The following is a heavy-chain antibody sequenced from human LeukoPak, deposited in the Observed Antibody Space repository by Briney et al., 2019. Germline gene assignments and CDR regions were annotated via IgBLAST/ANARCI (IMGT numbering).Heavy chain of an antibody. Sequence: PSETLSLTCTVSGGSISTSNYYWGWVRQPPGKGLEWIGNIFYSGSTYYSPSLKSRVTISIDTSKNQFSLKLSSVTAADTAVYYCARGFRVAIFDYWGQETLVTVSS. CDR3: ARGFRVAIFDY. V-gene: IGHV4-39*07. D-gene: IGHD3-3*01. J-gene: IGHJ4*02. CDR2: IFYSGST. CDR1: GGSISTSNYY.